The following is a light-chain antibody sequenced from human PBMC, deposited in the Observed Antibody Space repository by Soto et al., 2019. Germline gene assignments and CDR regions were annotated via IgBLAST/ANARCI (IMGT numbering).Light chain of an antibody. CDR1: SGHSTYA. CDR3: QTWGTGTHGV. J-gene: IGLJ2*01. Sequence: QLVLTQSPSASASLGASVKLTCTLSSGHSTYAIAWHQQQPEKGPRYLMKLNSDGSHSKGDGIPDRFSGSSSGAERYLTISSLQSEDEADYYCQTWGTGTHGVFAGGTKLTVL. V-gene: IGLV4-69*01. CDR2: LNSDGSH.